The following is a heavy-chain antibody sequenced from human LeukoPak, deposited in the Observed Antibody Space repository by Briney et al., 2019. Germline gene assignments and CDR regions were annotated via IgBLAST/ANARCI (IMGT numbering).Heavy chain of an antibody. CDR2: IYYSGST. V-gene: IGHV4-59*01. Sequence: SETLSLTCTVSGGSISSYYWSWIRQPPGKGLEWIGYIYYSGSTNYNPSPKSRVTISVDTSKNQFSLKLSSVTAADTAVYYCAAMYYDILTGVWSAFDIWGQGTMVTVSS. J-gene: IGHJ3*02. CDR3: AAMYYDILTGVWSAFDI. CDR1: GGSISSYY. D-gene: IGHD3-9*01.